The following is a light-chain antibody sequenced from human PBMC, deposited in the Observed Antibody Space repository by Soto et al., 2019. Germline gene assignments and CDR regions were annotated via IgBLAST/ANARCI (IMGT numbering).Light chain of an antibody. J-gene: IGKJ3*01. CDR1: QSIITSF. Sequence: EIVLTQSPGTLSLSPGERATLSCRASQSIITSFLAWFQQKPGQAPRLLIYGTSSRATGIPDRFSGSGSGTAFTLTISSLEPEDSGVYYCQQYDTSPLTFGPGTQVDIK. V-gene: IGKV3-20*01. CDR2: GTS. CDR3: QQYDTSPLT.